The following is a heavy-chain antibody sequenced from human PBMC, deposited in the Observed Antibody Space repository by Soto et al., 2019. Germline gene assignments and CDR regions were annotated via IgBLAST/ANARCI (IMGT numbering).Heavy chain of an antibody. J-gene: IGHJ4*02. CDR1: GGSISSYY. CDR3: ARQYEWDEANFDY. V-gene: IGHV4-59*08. Sequence: PSETLSLTCTVSGGSISSYYWSWIRQPPGKGLEWIGYIYYSGSTNYNPSLKSRVTISVDTSKNQFSLKLSSVTAADTAVYYCARQYEWDEANFDYWGQGTLVTVSS. CDR2: IYYSGST. D-gene: IGHD1-26*01.